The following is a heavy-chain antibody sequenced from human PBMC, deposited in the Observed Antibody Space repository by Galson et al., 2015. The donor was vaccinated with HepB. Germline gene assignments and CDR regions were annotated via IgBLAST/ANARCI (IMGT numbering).Heavy chain of an antibody. Sequence: SVKVSCKASGYTFTDFGISWVRQAPGQGPEWMGWISAYNGNAKYAQNLKGRVTMTQDTSTSTAYMELRSLRSDDTAIYYCTRDLGGSPGVFFDYWGQGTLVTVSS. D-gene: IGHD1-26*01. J-gene: IGHJ4*02. V-gene: IGHV1-18*04. CDR2: ISAYNGNA. CDR3: TRDLGGSPGVFFDY. CDR1: GYTFTDFG.